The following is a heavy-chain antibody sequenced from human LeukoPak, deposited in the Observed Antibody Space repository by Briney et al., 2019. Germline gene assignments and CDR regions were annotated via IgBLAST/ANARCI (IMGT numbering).Heavy chain of an antibody. CDR2: ISWDGGGT. V-gene: IGHV3-43D*03. CDR1: GFTFDDYA. CDR3: AKDMAAYYYASGNIDY. D-gene: IGHD3-10*01. Sequence: GGSLRLSCAASGFTFDDYAMHWVCQAPGKGLEWVSLISWDGGGTYYADTVKGRFTISRDNSKNSLYLQMNSLRAEDTALYYCAKDMAAYYYASGNIDYWGQGTLVTVSS. J-gene: IGHJ4*02.